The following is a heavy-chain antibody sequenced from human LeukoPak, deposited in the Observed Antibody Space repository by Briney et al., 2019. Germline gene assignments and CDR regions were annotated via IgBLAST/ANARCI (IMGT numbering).Heavy chain of an antibody. CDR1: GGTFSSYA. J-gene: IGHJ6*03. V-gene: IGHV1-69*06. CDR2: IIPIFGTA. CDR3: SIGGGGNSAYYYYMDV. Sequence: GASVKVSCKASGGTFSSYAISWVRQAPGQGLEWMGGIIPIFGTANYAQKFQGRVTITADKSTSTAYMELSSLRSEDTAVYYCSIGGGGNSAYYYYMDVWGKGTTVTVSS. D-gene: IGHD4-23*01.